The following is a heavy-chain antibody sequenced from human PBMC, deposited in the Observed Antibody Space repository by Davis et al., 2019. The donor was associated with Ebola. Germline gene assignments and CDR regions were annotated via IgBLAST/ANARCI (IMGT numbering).Heavy chain of an antibody. CDR2: INHSGST. J-gene: IGHJ5*02. V-gene: IGHV4-34*01. CDR1: GDSISNYY. Sequence: MPSETLSLTCTVSGDSISNYYWSWIRQPPGKGLEWIGEINHSGSTNYNPSLKSRVTISVDTSKNQFSLKLSSVTAADTAVYYWARVGGYSYALLRFDPWGQGTLVTVSS. CDR3: ARVGGYSYALLRFDP. D-gene: IGHD5-18*01.